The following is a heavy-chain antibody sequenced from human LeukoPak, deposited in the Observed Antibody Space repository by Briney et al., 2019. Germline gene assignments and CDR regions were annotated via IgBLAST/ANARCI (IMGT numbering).Heavy chain of an antibody. V-gene: IGHV4-61*08. Sequence: SETLSLTCTVSGASVSSGGYYWSWIRQPPGKGLEWIGYIYYSGSTYYNPSLKSRVTISVDTSKNQFSLKLSSVTAADTAVYYCARLGGIAAADAFDIWGQGTMVTVSS. CDR3: ARLGGIAAADAFDI. J-gene: IGHJ3*02. D-gene: IGHD6-13*01. CDR1: GASVSSGGYY. CDR2: IYYSGST.